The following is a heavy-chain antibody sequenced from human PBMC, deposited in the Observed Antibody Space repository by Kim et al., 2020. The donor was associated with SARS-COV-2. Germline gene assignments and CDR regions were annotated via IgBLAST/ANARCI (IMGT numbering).Heavy chain of an antibody. J-gene: IGHJ4*02. Sequence: ADSVKGRITNSRDNAKNTLYLQMTSLRVEDTAVYYCVRDGCGVVIDLDQWGQGTLVTVSS. CDR3: VRDGCGVVIDLDQ. V-gene: IGHV3-74*01. D-gene: IGHD2-21*01.